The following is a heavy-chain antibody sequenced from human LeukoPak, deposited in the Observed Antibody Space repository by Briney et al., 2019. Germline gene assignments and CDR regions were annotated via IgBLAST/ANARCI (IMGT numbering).Heavy chain of an antibody. CDR3: ARGRTTGSSTACSDF. J-gene: IGHJ4*02. CDR1: GYTFTDYY. V-gene: IGHV1-2*02. Sequence: GASVKVSCEASGYTFTDYYIHWVRQAPGQGLEWMGWINPNSGGTNYAQEFQGRVTMTRDTSIRTAYMELSTLRSDDTAMYYCARGRTTGSSTACSDFWGQGTLVTVSS. D-gene: IGHD2-2*01. CDR2: INPNSGGT.